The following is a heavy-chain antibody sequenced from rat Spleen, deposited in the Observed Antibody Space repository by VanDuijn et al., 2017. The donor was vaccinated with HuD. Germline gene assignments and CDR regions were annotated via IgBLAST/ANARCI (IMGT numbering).Heavy chain of an antibody. CDR3: ARHNSGYGVMDA. J-gene: IGHJ4*01. D-gene: IGHD4-3*01. CDR1: GFTFSDYN. Sequence: EVQLVESGGGLVQPGRSLRLSCAASGFTFSDYNMAWVRQAPRKGLEWVAIITNDGSSTYYRDSVKGRFTISSYNAESTLYMQMDSLRSEDTATYYCARHNSGYGVMDAWGQGASVTVSS. CDR2: ITNDGSST. V-gene: IGHV5-7*01.